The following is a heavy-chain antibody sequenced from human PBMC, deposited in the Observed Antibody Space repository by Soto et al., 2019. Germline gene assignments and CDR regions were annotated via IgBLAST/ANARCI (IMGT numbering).Heavy chain of an antibody. D-gene: IGHD3-10*01. Sequence: GGSLRLSCAASGFTFSSYSMNWVRQAPGKGLEWVSSISSSSSYIYYADSVKGRFTISRDNAKNSLYLQMNSLRAEDTAVYYCARAPPLLWFGELFLSFDYWGQGTLVTVSS. J-gene: IGHJ4*02. V-gene: IGHV3-21*01. CDR1: GFTFSSYS. CDR3: ARAPPLLWFGELFLSFDY. CDR2: ISSSSSYI.